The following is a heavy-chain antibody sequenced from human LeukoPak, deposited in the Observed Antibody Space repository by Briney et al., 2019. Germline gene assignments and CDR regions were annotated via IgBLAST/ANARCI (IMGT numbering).Heavy chain of an antibody. CDR1: GGSFSGYY. V-gene: IGHV4-34*01. CDR3: ARGSVNYCSSTSCSGAFDI. Sequence: SETLSLTCAVYGGSFSGYYWSWIRQPPGKGLEWIGKINHSGSTNYNPSLKSRVIISVDTSKNQFSLKLSSVTAADTAVYYCARGSVNYCSSTSCSGAFDIWGQGTMVTVSS. D-gene: IGHD2-2*01. CDR2: INHSGST. J-gene: IGHJ3*02.